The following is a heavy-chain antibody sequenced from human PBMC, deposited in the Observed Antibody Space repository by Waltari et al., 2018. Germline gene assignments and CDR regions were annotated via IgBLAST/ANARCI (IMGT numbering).Heavy chain of an antibody. CDR1: GFTFSSFA. D-gene: IGHD2-15*01. CDR3: AKTGRGGSWKADY. J-gene: IGHJ4*02. V-gene: IGHV3-23*04. Sequence: EVQLVESGGGLVQPGGSLRLSCAASGFTFSSFAMSWVRQAPGKGMEGVSAISGSGGSTYYADSVKGRFTISRDNSKNTLYLQMNSLRAEDTAVYYCAKTGRGGSWKADYWGQGTLVTVSS. CDR2: ISGSGGST.